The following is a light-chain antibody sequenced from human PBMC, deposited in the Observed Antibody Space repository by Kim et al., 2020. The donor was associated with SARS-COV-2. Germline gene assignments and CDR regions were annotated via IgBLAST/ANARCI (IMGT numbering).Light chain of an antibody. CDR3: QTWDTGVRV. CDR2: VNSDGSH. J-gene: IGLJ3*02. V-gene: IGLV4-69*01. Sequence: ASVKLTCTLSSGHSSYAIARHQQQPEKGPRYLMKVNSDGSHNKGDGIPDRFSGSRSGAERYLTISSLQSEDEADYYCQTWDTGVRVFGGGTQLTVL. CDR1: SGHSSYA.